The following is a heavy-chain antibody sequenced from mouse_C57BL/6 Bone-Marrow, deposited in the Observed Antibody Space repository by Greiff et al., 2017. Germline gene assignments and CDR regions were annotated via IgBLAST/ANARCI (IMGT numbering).Heavy chain of an antibody. Sequence: VQLQQPGAELVRPGTSVKLSCKASGYTFTSYWMHWVKQRPGQGLEWIGVIDPSDSYTNYNQKFKGKATLTVDTSSSTAYMQLSSLTSEDSAVYYCARHGSSRFDYWGQGTTLTVSS. CDR3: ARHGSSRFDY. CDR2: IDPSDSYT. J-gene: IGHJ2*01. V-gene: IGHV1-59*01. CDR1: GYTFTSYW. D-gene: IGHD1-1*01.